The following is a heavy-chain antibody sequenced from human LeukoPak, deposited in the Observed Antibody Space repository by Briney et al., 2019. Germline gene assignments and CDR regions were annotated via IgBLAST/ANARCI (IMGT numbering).Heavy chain of an antibody. CDR2: INTNTGNP. Sequence: ASVKVSCKASGYTFTSYAMNWVRQAPGQGLEWMGRINTNTGNPTYAQGFTGRFVFSLDTSVSTAYLQISSLKAEDTAVYYCARSSPVGDWYPWYFDYWGQGTLVTVSS. D-gene: IGHD3-9*01. J-gene: IGHJ4*02. V-gene: IGHV7-4-1*02. CDR3: ARSSPVGDWYPWYFDY. CDR1: GYTFTSYA.